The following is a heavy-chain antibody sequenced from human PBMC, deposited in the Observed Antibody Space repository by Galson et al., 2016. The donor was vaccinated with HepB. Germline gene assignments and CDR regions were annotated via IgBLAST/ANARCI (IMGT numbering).Heavy chain of an antibody. CDR1: GFSFRSYG. CDR3: ARDRGEEWLVGSVDY. J-gene: IGHJ4*02. Sequence: SLRLSCAASGFSFRSYGMHWVRQAPGKGLEWVAVIWYDGRSEHYADSVKGRFTISRDNPKNTLYLQMNSLTAEDTGVYYCARDRGEEWLVGSVDYWGPGTMASVSS. CDR2: IWYDGRSE. V-gene: IGHV3-33*01. D-gene: IGHD6-19*01.